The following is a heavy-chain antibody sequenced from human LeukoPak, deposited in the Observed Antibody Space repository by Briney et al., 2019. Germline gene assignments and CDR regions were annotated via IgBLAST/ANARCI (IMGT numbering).Heavy chain of an antibody. Sequence: PSETLSLTCTVSGGSVSSGSYYWSWIRQPPGKGLEWIGYIYYSGSTNYNPSLKSRVTISVGTSKNQFSLKLSSVTAADTAVYYCARCPLFDPHFDYWGQGTLVTVSS. D-gene: IGHD3-9*01. J-gene: IGHJ4*02. CDR3: ARCPLFDPHFDY. V-gene: IGHV4-61*01. CDR2: IYYSGST. CDR1: GGSVSSGSYY.